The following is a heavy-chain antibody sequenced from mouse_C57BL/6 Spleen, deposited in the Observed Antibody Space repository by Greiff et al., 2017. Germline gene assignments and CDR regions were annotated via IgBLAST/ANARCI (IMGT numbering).Heavy chain of an antibody. CDR1: GYTFTSYW. J-gene: IGHJ4*01. CDR3: ARSGYPGRAMDY. CDR2: IYPGSGST. Sequence: QVQLQQSGAELVKPGASVKMSCKASGYTFTSYWITWVKQRPGQGLEWIGDIYPGSGSTNYNEKFKSKATLTVDTSSITAYMQLSSLTSEDSAVYYCARSGYPGRAMDYWCQGTSVTVSS. V-gene: IGHV1-55*01. D-gene: IGHD3-1*01.